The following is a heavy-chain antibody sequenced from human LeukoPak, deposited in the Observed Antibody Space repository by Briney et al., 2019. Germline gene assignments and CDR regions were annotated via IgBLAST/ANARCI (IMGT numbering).Heavy chain of an antibody. J-gene: IGHJ4*02. CDR2: IKEDGSEK. V-gene: IGHV3-7*01. CDR1: GFIFSSYW. Sequence: PGGSLRLSCAASGFIFSSYWMSWVRQAPGKGLEWVANIKEDGSEKKYVDSVKGRFTISRDNVKNSVYLQMNSLRAEDTAVYYCAREHDYGDYVDYWGQGTLVTVSS. D-gene: IGHD4-17*01. CDR3: AREHDYGDYVDY.